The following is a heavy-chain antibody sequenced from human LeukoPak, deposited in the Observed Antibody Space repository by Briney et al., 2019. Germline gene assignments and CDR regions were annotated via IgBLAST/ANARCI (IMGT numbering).Heavy chain of an antibody. CDR2: IKQDGSEK. CDR1: GFTFSSYW. Sequence: GGSLRLSCAASGFTFSSYWMSWVRQAPGKGLEWVANIKQDGSEKYYVDSVKGRFTISRDNAKNSLYLQMNSLRAEDTAVYYCARAAMVRGVIITPLGYWGQGTLVTVSS. V-gene: IGHV3-7*03. D-gene: IGHD3-10*01. CDR3: ARAAMVRGVIITPLGY. J-gene: IGHJ4*02.